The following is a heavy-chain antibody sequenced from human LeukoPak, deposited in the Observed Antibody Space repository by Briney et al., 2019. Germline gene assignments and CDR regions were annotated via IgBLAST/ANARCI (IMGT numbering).Heavy chain of an antibody. J-gene: IGHJ4*02. D-gene: IGHD4-23*01. Sequence: GGSLRLSCAASGFTVSSNYMSWVRKAPGKGLEWVSVIFSGGSTYYADSVKGRFTISGDNSKNTVYLQMNSLRAEDTAVYYCARSIGGNTHFDYWGQGTLVTVSS. CDR3: ARSIGGNTHFDY. CDR1: GFTVSSNY. CDR2: IFSGGST. V-gene: IGHV3-53*01.